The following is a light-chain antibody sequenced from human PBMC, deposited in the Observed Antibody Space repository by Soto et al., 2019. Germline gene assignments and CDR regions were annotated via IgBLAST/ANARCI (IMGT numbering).Light chain of an antibody. CDR3: QQYNNWAIT. CDR2: SAS. J-gene: IGKJ5*01. Sequence: EMVLTQSPGTLALSPGERATLSCMSSQNLGTLYLAWFQQKSGQAPRLLIYSASRRATGIPARFRGGGSGTEFTLTISSLQSEDFGLYYCQQYNNWAITFGQGTRLEIK. V-gene: IGKV3D-15*01. CDR1: QNLGTLY.